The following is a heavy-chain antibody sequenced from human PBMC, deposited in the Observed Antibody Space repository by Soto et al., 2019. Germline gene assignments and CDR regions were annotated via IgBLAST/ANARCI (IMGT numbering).Heavy chain of an antibody. Sequence: QVQLQESGPGLVKPSQTLSLTCTVSDGSISSGDYYWGWIHQPPGKGLEWIGYIYHSGNTYYNPSLKSRLSMSVDTSKNQFSLNLNSVTASDTAVYYCATAALAADYFGHWGQGTQVTVSS. D-gene: IGHD6-19*01. J-gene: IGHJ4*02. V-gene: IGHV4-30-4*08. CDR3: ATAALAADYFGH. CDR2: IYHSGNT. CDR1: DGSISSGDYY.